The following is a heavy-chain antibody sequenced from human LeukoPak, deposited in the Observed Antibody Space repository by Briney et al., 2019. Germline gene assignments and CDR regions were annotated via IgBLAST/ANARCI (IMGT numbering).Heavy chain of an antibody. V-gene: IGHV3-30-3*01. CDR2: ISYDGSNK. Sequence: GRSLRLSCAASGFTFSSYAMHWVRQAPGKGLEWVAVISYDGSNKYYADSVKGRFTISRDNSKNTLYLQMNSLRAEDTAVYYCARDLRIAAAGIGPYGMDVWGQGTTVTVSS. J-gene: IGHJ6*02. D-gene: IGHD6-13*01. CDR3: ARDLRIAAAGIGPYGMDV. CDR1: GFTFSSYA.